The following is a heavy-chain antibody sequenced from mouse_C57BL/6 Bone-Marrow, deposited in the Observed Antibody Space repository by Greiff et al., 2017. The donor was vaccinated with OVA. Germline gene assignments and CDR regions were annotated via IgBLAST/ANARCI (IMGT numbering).Heavy chain of an antibody. CDR2: IYPRSGNT. J-gene: IGHJ3*01. Sequence: VKLMESGAELARPGASVKLSCKASGYTFTSYGISWVKQRTGQGLEWIGEIYPRSGNTYYNEKFKGKATLTADKSSSTAYMELRSLTSEDSAVYFCARLGELPLGYWGQGTLVTVSA. D-gene: IGHD5-5*01. CDR1: GYTFTSYG. CDR3: ARLGELPLGY. V-gene: IGHV1-81*01.